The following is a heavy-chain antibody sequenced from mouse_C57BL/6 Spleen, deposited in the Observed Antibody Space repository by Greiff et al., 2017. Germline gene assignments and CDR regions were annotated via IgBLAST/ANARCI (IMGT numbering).Heavy chain of an antibody. J-gene: IGHJ4*01. CDR1: GYTFTSYW. V-gene: IGHV1-55*01. Sequence: VQLQQPGAELVKPGASVKMSCKASGYTFTSYWITWVKQRPGQGLEWIGDIYPGSGSTNYNEKFKSKATLTVDTSSSTAYMQLSSLTSEDAAVYYCARDYYGSSSLWGQGTSVTVSS. CDR2: IYPGSGST. CDR3: ARDYYGSSSL. D-gene: IGHD1-1*01.